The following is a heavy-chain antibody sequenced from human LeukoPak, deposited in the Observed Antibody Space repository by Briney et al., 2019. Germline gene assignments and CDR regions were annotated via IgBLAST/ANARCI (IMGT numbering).Heavy chain of an antibody. Sequence: GGSLRLSCAASGLTISSYSMNWVRQAPGKGLQWVSYISSSSTIYYADSVKGRFTIPRDNAKNSLYLQMNSLRAEDTAVYYCARALWFGETFPAYWGQGTLVTVSS. D-gene: IGHD3-10*01. CDR3: ARALWFGETFPAY. CDR1: GLTISSYS. V-gene: IGHV3-48*01. CDR2: ISSSSTI. J-gene: IGHJ4*02.